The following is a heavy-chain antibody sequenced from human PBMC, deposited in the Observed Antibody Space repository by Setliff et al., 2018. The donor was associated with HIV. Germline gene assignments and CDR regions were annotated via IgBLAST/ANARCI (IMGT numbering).Heavy chain of an antibody. D-gene: IGHD2-15*01. CDR3: TRDRVAGPYYYGMDV. J-gene: IGHJ6*02. V-gene: IGHV1-46*01. CDR2: INPSGGST. Sequence: ASVKVSCKASGYTFTSYYMHWVRQAPGQGLEWMGIINPSGGSTSYAQKFQGRVTMTTDTSTSTAYMELRSLTSDDTAMYYCTRDRVAGPYYYGMDVWGQGTTVTVSS. CDR1: GYTFTSYY.